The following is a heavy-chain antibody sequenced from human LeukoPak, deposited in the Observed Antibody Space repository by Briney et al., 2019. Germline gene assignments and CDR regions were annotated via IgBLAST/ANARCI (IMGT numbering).Heavy chain of an antibody. Sequence: SETLSLTCTVPGGSISSYYWSWIRQPPGKGLEWIGYIYYSGSTNYNPSLKSRVTISVDTSKNQFSLKLSSVTAADTAVYYCARGDDSSGYYYEGAFDIWGQGTMVTVSS. V-gene: IGHV4-59*01. CDR2: IYYSGST. CDR3: ARGDDSSGYYYEGAFDI. CDR1: GGSISSYY. D-gene: IGHD3-22*01. J-gene: IGHJ3*02.